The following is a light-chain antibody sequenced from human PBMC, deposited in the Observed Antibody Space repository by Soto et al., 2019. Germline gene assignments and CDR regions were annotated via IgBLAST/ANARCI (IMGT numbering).Light chain of an antibody. V-gene: IGLV2-14*01. J-gene: IGLJ3*02. CDR3: SSHTTSDTLV. Sequence: QSVLTQPASVSGSPGQSITISCTGTSSDFDDYKSVSWYQQYPGKAPELMIFEGSLRPSGISSRFSGSQSDNTASLTISGLQAEDEADYFCSSHTTSDTLVFGGGTKVTVL. CDR1: SSDFDDYKS. CDR2: EGS.